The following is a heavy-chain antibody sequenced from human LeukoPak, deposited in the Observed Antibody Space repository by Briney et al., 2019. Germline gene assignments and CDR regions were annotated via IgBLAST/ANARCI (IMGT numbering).Heavy chain of an antibody. CDR2: ISGSGGST. Sequence: GGSLRLSCAASGFTFSSYAMTWVRQPPGKGLEWVSAISGSGGSTHYADSVKGRFTISRDNSKNTLYVQMNSLRAEDTAVYYCAKGAPYSSSLSNWFDPWGQGTLVTVSS. CDR1: GFTFSSYA. J-gene: IGHJ5*02. CDR3: AKGAPYSSSLSNWFDP. D-gene: IGHD6-6*01. V-gene: IGHV3-23*01.